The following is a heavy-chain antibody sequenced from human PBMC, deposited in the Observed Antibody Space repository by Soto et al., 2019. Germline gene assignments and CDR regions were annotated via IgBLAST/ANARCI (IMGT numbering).Heavy chain of an antibody. CDR1: GFAFSTYG. D-gene: IGHD3-3*01. CDR3: GGGRGYWGLSDY. Sequence: QVQLVESGGGVIQPGKSLRLSCSASGFAFSTYGMHWVRQAPGKGLEWVAVIWADGSRQFYGDSLKGRFTISRDNSKNTLYLQMNSLRVDDTSVYYCGGGRGYWGLSDYWGQGTMVTVSS. CDR2: IWADGSRQ. J-gene: IGHJ4*02. V-gene: IGHV3-33*08.